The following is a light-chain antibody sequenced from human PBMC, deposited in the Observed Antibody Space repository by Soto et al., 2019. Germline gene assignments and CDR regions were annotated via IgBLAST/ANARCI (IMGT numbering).Light chain of an antibody. V-gene: IGKV3-11*01. J-gene: IGKJ1*01. CDR3: QQRSNLPWT. CDR1: QSVRTY. CDR2: GAA. Sequence: EIVLTQSPVTLSLSPGERATLSCRASQSVRTYLAWYQVKPGQAPRLLIYGAATRATGIPARFSGSGSGTEFTLTISSLQSEDFAVYYCQQRSNLPWTFGQGTKVDIK.